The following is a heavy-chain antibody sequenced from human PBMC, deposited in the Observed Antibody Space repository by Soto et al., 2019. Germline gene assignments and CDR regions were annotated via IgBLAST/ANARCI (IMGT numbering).Heavy chain of an antibody. CDR1: GFTFDDYG. CDR2: INWNGGST. CDR3: ARSLRPLGITMPLTVVPCPDY. Sequence: AGGSLRLSCAASGFTFDDYGMSWVRQAPGKGLEWVSGINWNGGSTGYADSVKGRFTISRDNAKNSLYLQMNSLRAEDTALYYCARSLRPLGITMPLTVVPCPDYWGQGTLVTVSS. V-gene: IGHV3-20*04. D-gene: IGHD3-10*01. J-gene: IGHJ4*02.